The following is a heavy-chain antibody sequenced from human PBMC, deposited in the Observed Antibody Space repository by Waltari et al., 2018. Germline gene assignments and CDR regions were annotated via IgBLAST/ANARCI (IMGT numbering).Heavy chain of an antibody. CDR3: AKNEIGYCSSTSCYRYYYYMDV. Sequence: EVQLLESGGGLVQPGGSLRLSCAASGFTFSSYAMSWVRQAPGKGLAWVSVIYSGGSTYYADSVKGRFTISRDNSKNTLYLQMNSLRAEDTAVYYCAKNEIGYCSSTSCYRYYYYMDVWGKGTTVTVSS. V-gene: IGHV3-23*03. CDR1: GFTFSSYA. J-gene: IGHJ6*03. CDR2: IYSGGST. D-gene: IGHD2-2*02.